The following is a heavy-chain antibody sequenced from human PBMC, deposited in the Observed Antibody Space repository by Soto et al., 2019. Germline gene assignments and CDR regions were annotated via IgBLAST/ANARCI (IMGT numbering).Heavy chain of an antibody. V-gene: IGHV2-5*01. CDR2: IYWNDDK. Sequence: QITLKESGPTLVKPTQTLTLTCTFSGFSLSTSGVGVGWIRQPPGKALEWLALIYWNDDKRYSPSLKCRLTIAKDTSKNQVVLNMTNMDPVDTATYFCARRPRYSNYVDYWGQGTLVTVSS. CDR1: GFSLSTSGVG. J-gene: IGHJ4*02. CDR3: ARRPRYSNYVDY. D-gene: IGHD4-4*01.